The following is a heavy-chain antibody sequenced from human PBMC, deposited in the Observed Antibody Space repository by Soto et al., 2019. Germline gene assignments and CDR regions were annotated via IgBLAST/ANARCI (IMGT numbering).Heavy chain of an antibody. CDR3: VKDIGGYSGYDFDY. Sequence: PWGSLRLSCSASGFTFSSYAMHWVRQAPGKGLEYVSAISSNGGSTYYADSVKGRFTISRDNSKNTLYLQMSSLRAEDTAVYCCVKDIGGYSGYDFDYWGQGTLVTVSS. J-gene: IGHJ4*02. V-gene: IGHV3-64D*06. D-gene: IGHD5-12*01. CDR2: ISSNGGST. CDR1: GFTFSSYA.